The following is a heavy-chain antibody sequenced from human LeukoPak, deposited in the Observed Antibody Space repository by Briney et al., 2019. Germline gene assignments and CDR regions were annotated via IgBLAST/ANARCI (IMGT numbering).Heavy chain of an antibody. Sequence: GRSLRLSCAASGFTFDDYAMHWVRQAPGKGLEWVSGISWNSGSIGYADSVKGRFTISRDNAKNSLYLQMNSLRVEDTAVYYCARVIVATNTFDAFDIWGQGTMVTVSS. J-gene: IGHJ3*02. D-gene: IGHD5-12*01. CDR2: ISWNSGSI. V-gene: IGHV3-9*01. CDR1: GFTFDDYA. CDR3: ARVIVATNTFDAFDI.